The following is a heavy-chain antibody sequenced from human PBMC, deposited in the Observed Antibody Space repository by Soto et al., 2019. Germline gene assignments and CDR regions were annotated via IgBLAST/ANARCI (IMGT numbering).Heavy chain of an antibody. CDR3: AREVLWSRYFDY. Sequence: GGSLRLSCAASGFIFSNYVMYWVRPAPGKGLEWVAFMSYDGTTKYYADSVKGRFTISRDNSKNTLYLQMNNLRPEDTGVYYCAREVLWSRYFDYWGQGTLVTVSS. V-gene: IGHV3-30-3*01. CDR1: GFIFSNYV. CDR2: MSYDGTTK. D-gene: IGHD2-21*01. J-gene: IGHJ4*02.